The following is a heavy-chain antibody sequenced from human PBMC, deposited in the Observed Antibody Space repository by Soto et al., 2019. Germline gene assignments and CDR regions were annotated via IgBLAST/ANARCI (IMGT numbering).Heavy chain of an antibody. D-gene: IGHD6-13*01. J-gene: IGHJ6*02. V-gene: IGHV4-59*01. CDR1: GGSISSYY. CDR2: IYYSGST. CDR3: ASSNISAAGFYYYGMDV. Sequence: ETLSLTCTVSGGSISSYYWNWIRQPPGKGLEWIGYIYYSGSTNYNPSLKSRVTISLDTSKNQFSLKLSSMTAADTAVYYCASSNISAAGFYYYGMDVWGRGTSVTVSS.